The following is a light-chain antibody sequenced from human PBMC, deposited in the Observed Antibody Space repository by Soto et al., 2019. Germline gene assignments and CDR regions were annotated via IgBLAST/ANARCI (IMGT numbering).Light chain of an antibody. V-gene: IGLV1-47*01. J-gene: IGLJ1*01. CDR2: RNN. CDR1: SSNIGSNY. CDR3: AVWDDSLSGFYV. Sequence: QSVLTQPPSASGTPGQRVTISCSGSSSNIGSNYVYWYQQLPGTAPKLLIYRNNQRPSGVPDRFSGSKSGTSASLAISGRRSEDEADYYCAVWDDSLSGFYVFGTGTKLTVL.